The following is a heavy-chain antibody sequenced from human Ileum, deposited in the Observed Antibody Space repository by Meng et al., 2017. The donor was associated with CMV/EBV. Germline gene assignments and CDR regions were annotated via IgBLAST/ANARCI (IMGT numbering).Heavy chain of an antibody. CDR2: INPNSGDT. CDR3: VRGANYASYRVDY. CDR1: GYSFTDYY. V-gene: IGHV1-2*02. J-gene: IGHJ4*02. D-gene: IGHD2-2*01. Sequence: VQLVQAGAGFEQPGASVKVSCKASGYSFTDYYIHWLRRAPGQGLEWMGWINPNSGDTNYAQTFQDRVTVTRDTSINTVYMDFRGLTSDDTAMYYCVRGANYASYRVDYWGQGTLVTVSS.